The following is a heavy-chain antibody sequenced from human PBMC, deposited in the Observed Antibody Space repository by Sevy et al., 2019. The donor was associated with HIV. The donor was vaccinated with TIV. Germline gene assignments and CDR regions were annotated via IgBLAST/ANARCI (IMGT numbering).Heavy chain of an antibody. V-gene: IGHV3-74*01. CDR2: VNSDGSST. D-gene: IGHD6-13*01. CDR3: ARGAAAGTFDY. Sequence: GGSLRLSCAASGFTFSSYWMHWIRQAPGKGLVWVSCVNSDGSSTSYADSVKGRFTISRDNAKNTLYLQMNSLRAEDTAVYYCARGAAAGTFDYWGQRTLVTVSS. CDR1: GFTFSSYW. J-gene: IGHJ4*02.